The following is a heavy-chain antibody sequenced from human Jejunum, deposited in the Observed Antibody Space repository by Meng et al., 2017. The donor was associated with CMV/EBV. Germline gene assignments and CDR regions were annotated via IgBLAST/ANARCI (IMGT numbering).Heavy chain of an antibody. V-gene: IGHV4-4*07. Sequence: QGHVQEPGPGLGKPSETLFLTCSVSGVSVSNDYWSWIRQPAEVGLEWLGRKSISGTTDYSPSVKSRVTMSIDTSKNTFSLTLTSVTAADTAIYYCTREGVYWGRGILVTVSS. CDR2: KSISGTT. CDR1: GVSVSNDY. J-gene: IGHJ4*02. D-gene: IGHD3-10*01. CDR3: TREGVY.